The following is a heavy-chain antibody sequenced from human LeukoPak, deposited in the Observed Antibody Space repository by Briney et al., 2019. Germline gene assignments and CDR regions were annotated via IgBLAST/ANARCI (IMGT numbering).Heavy chain of an antibody. Sequence: GGSLRLSCAASGFTFDDYGMSWVRQAPGKGLRGALGLNWNGGSTGYADSVKGRFTISRGNAKNSLYLQMSSLRAEDTALYHCARGGGNGLYYYMDVWGKGTTVTVSS. J-gene: IGHJ6*03. CDR3: ARGGGNGLYYYMDV. V-gene: IGHV3-20*01. CDR1: GFTFDDYG. D-gene: IGHD4-23*01. CDR2: LNWNGGST.